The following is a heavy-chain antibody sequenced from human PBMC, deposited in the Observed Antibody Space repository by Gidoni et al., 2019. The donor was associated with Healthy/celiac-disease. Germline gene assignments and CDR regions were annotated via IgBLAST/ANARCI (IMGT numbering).Heavy chain of an antibody. Sequence: EVQLVESGGGLVQPGGSLRLSCAASGFTFSSYSMNWVRQAPGKGLEWVSYISSSSSTIYYADSVKGRFTISRDNAKNSLYLQMNSLRAEDTAVYYCARGEPPPIIHSSSPGWGQGTLVTVSS. D-gene: IGHD6-6*01. CDR3: ARGEPPPIIHSSSPG. V-gene: IGHV3-48*01. CDR2: ISSSSSTI. J-gene: IGHJ4*02. CDR1: GFTFSSYS.